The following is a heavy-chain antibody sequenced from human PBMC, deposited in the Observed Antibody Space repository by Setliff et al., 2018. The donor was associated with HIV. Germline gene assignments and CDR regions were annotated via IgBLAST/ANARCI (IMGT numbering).Heavy chain of an antibody. CDR3: SRHLGYCSTTNSC. CDR1: GFTFSSYA. CDR2: ISGSGGST. Sequence: LRLSCAASGFTFSSYAMSWVRQAPGKGLEWVSAISGSGGSTYYADSVKGRFTISRDNARNSLYLQMNSLRGEDTAVYYCSRHLGYCSTTNSCWGQGTPVTVSS. V-gene: IGHV3-23*01. J-gene: IGHJ4*02. D-gene: IGHD2-2*03.